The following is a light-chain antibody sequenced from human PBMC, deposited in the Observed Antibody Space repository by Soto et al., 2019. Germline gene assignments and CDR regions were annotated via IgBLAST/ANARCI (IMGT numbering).Light chain of an antibody. CDR1: SSDVGGYNY. J-gene: IGLJ2*01. CDR2: DVS. Sequence: QSALTQPASVSGSPGQSITISCTGTSSDVGGYNYVSWYQQHPGKAPKLMIYDVSNRPSGVSNRFSGSKSGNTASLTISGLQAEDEADYYCNSYTSRTPLVFGGGTKVTVL. CDR3: NSYTSRTPLV. V-gene: IGLV2-14*01.